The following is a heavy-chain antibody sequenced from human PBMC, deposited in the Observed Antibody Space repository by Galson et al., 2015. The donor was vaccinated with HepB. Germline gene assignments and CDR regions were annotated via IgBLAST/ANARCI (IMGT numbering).Heavy chain of an antibody. CDR1: GFTFSSYT. V-gene: IGHV3-21*01. J-gene: IGHJ5*02. CDR2: ISSSGTYI. D-gene: IGHD3-10*01. Sequence: SLRLSCAASGFTFSSYTMNWVRQAPGKGLEWVSSISSSGTYIYYADSVQGRFTISRDNAKNSLYLQMNGLRAEDTAVYYCARDYRPGFGSGSFYPSWFDPWGQGTLVTVSS. CDR3: ARDYRPGFGSGSFYPSWFDP.